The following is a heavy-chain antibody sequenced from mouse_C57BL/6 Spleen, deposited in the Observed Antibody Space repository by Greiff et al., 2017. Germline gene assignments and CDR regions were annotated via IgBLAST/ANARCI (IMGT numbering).Heavy chain of an antibody. CDR1: GYAFSSYW. CDR3: ARGDGNYGYFDV. CDR2: IYPGAGDT. Sequence: QVQLQQSGAELVKPGASVKISCKASGYAFSSYWMNWVKQRPGKGLEWIGQIYPGAGDTNYNGKFKGKATLTADKASRTAYRQISRLTSEDAAVYFCARGDGNYGYFDVWGTGTTVTVSS. J-gene: IGHJ1*03. D-gene: IGHD2-1*01. V-gene: IGHV1-80*01.